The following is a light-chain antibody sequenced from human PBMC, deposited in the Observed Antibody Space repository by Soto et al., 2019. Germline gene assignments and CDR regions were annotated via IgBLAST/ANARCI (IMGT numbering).Light chain of an antibody. J-gene: IGKJ1*01. CDR1: QSVSSN. CDR3: QQYKNWPRT. V-gene: IGKV3-15*01. CDR2: GAS. Sequence: EIVLTQSPATLSLSPGERATLSCRASQSVSSNLAWYQQKLGQAPRLLIYGASTRATGISARFSGSGSGTEFTLTISSLQPEDFAIYYCQQYKNWPRTFGQGTKVDIK.